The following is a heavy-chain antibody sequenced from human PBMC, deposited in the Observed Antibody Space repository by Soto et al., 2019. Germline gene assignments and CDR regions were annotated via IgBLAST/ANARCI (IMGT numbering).Heavy chain of an antibody. J-gene: IGHJ4*02. CDR1: GFTFSSYG. V-gene: IGHV3-30*18. CDR2: ISYDGSNK. D-gene: IGHD3-22*01. Sequence: PGGSLRLSCAASGFTFSSYGMHWVRQAPGKGLEWVAVISYDGSNKYYADSVKGRFTISRDNSKNTLYLQMNSLRAEDTAVYYSAKNYYDTPPFDYWGQGT. CDR3: AKNYYDTPPFDY.